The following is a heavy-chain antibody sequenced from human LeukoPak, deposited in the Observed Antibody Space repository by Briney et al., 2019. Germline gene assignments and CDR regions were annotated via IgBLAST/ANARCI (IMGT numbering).Heavy chain of an antibody. CDR2: IYYSGST. CDR3: ARDRDADY. Sequence: SETLSLTCTVSGGSISSYYWSWIRQPPGKGLEWIGYIYYSGSTNYNPSLKSRVTISVDTSKNQFSLKLSSVTAADTAMYYCARDRDADYWGQGTLVTVSS. D-gene: IGHD2-21*01. CDR1: GGSISSYY. J-gene: IGHJ4*02. V-gene: IGHV4-59*01.